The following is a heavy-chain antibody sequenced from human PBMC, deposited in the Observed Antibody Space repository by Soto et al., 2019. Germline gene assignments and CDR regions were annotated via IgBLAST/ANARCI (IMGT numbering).Heavy chain of an antibody. CDR2: IYYSGST. Sequence: LETLSLTCTVSGGSISSYYWSWIRQPPGKGLEWIGYIYYSGSTNYNPSLKSRVTISVGTSKNQFSLKLSSVTAADTAVYYCASSYYYDSSGYFPFDYWGQGTLVTVSS. CDR3: ASSYYYDSSGYFPFDY. J-gene: IGHJ4*02. V-gene: IGHV4-59*01. CDR1: GGSISSYY. D-gene: IGHD3-22*01.